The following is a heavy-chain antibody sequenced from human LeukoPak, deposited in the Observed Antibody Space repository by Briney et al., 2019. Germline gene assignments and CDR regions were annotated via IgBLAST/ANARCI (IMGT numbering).Heavy chain of an antibody. CDR3: AREIGDYDFWSGTRGNGMDV. CDR1: GFTFSSYA. D-gene: IGHD3-3*01. V-gene: IGHV3-30-3*01. CDR2: ISYVETSK. Sequence: GGSLRLSCAAFGFTFSSYAMHWVRQAPGKGLEWVAVISYVETSKYYADSVKGRFTISRDNSKNMVYLQMNSLRAEDTAVYYCAREIGDYDFWSGTRGNGMDVWGQGTTVTVSS. J-gene: IGHJ6*02.